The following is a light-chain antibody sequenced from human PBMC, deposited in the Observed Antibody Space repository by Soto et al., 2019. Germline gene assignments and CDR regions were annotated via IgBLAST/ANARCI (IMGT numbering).Light chain of an antibody. V-gene: IGKV1-33*01. Sequence: DIQMTQSPSSLSASVGDRVTITCQASQDIKNFLNWYQHRPGKAPKLLIYDASDLETGVPSKFSGSGSGTDFPLTISNLQPEDIATYYCQQYGNLPPYTFGQGTKLEIK. CDR1: QDIKNF. CDR2: DAS. CDR3: QQYGNLPPYT. J-gene: IGKJ2*01.